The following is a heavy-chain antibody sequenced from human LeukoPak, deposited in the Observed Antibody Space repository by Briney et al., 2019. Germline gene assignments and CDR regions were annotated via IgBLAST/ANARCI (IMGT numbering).Heavy chain of an antibody. D-gene: IGHD3-3*01. CDR1: GGSINSGGYY. J-gene: IGHJ5*02. CDR2: IYYSGNT. CDR3: ARQIRFLEWFTGWFDP. V-gene: IGHV4-61*08. Sequence: SATLSLTCTVSGGSINSGGYYWRWIRQPPGKGLEWIGYIYYSGNTNYNPSLKSRVTISVDTSKNQFSLKLSSVTAADTAVYYCARQIRFLEWFTGWFDPWGQGTLVTVSS.